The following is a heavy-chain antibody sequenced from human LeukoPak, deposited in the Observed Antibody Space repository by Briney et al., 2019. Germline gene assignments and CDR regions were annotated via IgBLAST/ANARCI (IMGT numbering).Heavy chain of an antibody. V-gene: IGHV4-39*01. CDR2: IYYSGST. CDR3: ARLKVMVGSLSSSSNNYYYYGMDV. J-gene: IGHJ6*02. D-gene: IGHD6-6*01. Sequence: MSSETLSLTCTVSGGSISSSSYYWGWIRQPPGKGLEWIGSIYYSGSTYYNPSLKSRVTISVDTSKNQFSLKLSSVTAADTAVYYCARLKVMVGSLSSSSNNYYYYGMDVWGQGTTVTVSS. CDR1: GGSISSSSYY.